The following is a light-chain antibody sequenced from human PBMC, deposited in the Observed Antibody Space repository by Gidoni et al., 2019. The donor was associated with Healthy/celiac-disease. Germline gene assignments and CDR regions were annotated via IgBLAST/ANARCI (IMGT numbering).Light chain of an antibody. J-gene: IGKJ2*01. CDR2: WAS. CDR3: QQYYSTPPT. V-gene: IGKV4-1*01. CDR1: QSFLYSSNNKNY. Sequence: DIVMTQSPDSLAVSLGERATINCKSSQSFLYSSNNKNYLAWYQQKPGQPPKLLIYWASTRESGVPDRFSGSGSGTDFTLTISSLQADDVAVYYCQQYYSTPPTFGQGTKLEIK.